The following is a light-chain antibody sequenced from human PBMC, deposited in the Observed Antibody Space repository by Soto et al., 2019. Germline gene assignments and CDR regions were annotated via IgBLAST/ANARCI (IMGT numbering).Light chain of an antibody. V-gene: IGLV2-14*01. J-gene: IGLJ2*01. CDR2: EVK. CDR3: ASYTRTTTLV. CDR1: SSDVGTYNF. Sequence: QSALTQPASVSGSPGQSITISCTGTSSDVGTYNFVSWYQQHPGKAPKLMIYEVKNRPSGVSNRFSGSKSGNTASLTISGLQAEDEADYYCASYTRTTTLVFGGGTNLTVL.